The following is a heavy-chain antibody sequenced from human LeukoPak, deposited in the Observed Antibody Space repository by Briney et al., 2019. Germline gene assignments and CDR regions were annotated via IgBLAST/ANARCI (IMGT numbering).Heavy chain of an antibody. CDR2: IREDGSEK. Sequence: SGGSLRLSCATYAFTLSDYWRSWVRQTPGQGLEWVANIREDGSEKDYVYSVKGRFTIYRDNAKTSLYLQMNSLRSEDTAVYYCARVDRYGESTHYFDDWGQGTLVTVSS. D-gene: IGHD4-17*01. J-gene: IGHJ4*02. CDR3: ARVDRYGESTHYFDD. CDR1: AFTLSDYW. V-gene: IGHV3-7*01.